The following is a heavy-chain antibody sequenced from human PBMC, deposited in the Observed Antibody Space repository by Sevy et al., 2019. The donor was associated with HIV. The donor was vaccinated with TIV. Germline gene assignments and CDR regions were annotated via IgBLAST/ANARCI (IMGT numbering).Heavy chain of an antibody. V-gene: IGHV3-11*01. CDR3: ARDHVKDGDFGDYYYFAMDV. Sequence: GGSLRLSCAASRFILSDYYMSWIRQAPGKGLEWISYISGSGDTIYYADSVKGRFTISSDNTKNSLYLQMNSLRAEDTAVYYCARDHVKDGDFGDYYYFAMDVWGQGTTVTVSS. CDR1: RFILSDYY. J-gene: IGHJ6*02. D-gene: IGHD3-16*01. CDR2: ISGSGDTI.